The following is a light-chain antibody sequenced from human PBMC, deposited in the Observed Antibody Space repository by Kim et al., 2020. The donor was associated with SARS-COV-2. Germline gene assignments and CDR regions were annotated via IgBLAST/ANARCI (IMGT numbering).Light chain of an antibody. J-gene: IGKJ1*01. CDR3: LQDYSDPLT. CDR1: QDIRNE. V-gene: IGKV1-6*01. CDR2: AAS. Sequence: AIQMTQSPSSLSASVGDRVTITCRASQDIRNELGWYQQKPGKAPKVLISAASNLQNGVPSRFSGSGSGTDYTLTISSLQPEDFATYFCLQDYSDPLTFGQGTKVEIK.